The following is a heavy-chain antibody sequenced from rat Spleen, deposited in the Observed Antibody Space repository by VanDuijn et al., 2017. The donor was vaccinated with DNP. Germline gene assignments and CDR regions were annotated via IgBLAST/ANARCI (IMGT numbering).Heavy chain of an antibody. D-gene: IGHD1-4*01. V-gene: IGHV5-25*01. J-gene: IGHJ4*01. CDR3: ARQDFRAMDA. CDR1: GFTFSNYD. CDR2: ISTSGGST. Sequence: EVQLVESGGGLVQPGRSLKLSCAASGFTFSNYDMAWVRQAPTKGLEWVAFISTSGGSTYYRDSVKGRFTVSRDNAKSTLYLQMDSLRSEDTATYYCARQDFRAMDAWGQGTSVTVSS.